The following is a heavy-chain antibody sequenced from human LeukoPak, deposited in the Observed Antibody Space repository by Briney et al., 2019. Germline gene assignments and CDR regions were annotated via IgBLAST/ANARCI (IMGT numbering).Heavy chain of an antibody. CDR2: ISSSSSYI. Sequence: PGGSLRLSCAASGFTFSSYSMNWVRQAPGKGLEWVSSISSSSSYIYYADSVKGRFTISRDNSKNTLYLQMNSLRAEDTAVYYCAKLYCSSSSCYNPWGQGTLVTVSS. CDR1: GFTFSSYS. D-gene: IGHD2-2*02. CDR3: AKLYCSSSSCYNP. J-gene: IGHJ5*02. V-gene: IGHV3-21*04.